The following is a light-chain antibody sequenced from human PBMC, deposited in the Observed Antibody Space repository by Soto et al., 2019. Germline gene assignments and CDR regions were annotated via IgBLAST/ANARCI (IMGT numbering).Light chain of an antibody. J-gene: IGLJ1*01. CDR1: SCNIGAGYD. Sequence: SVLAQPPSVSGAPGHRVTISCTGSSCNIGAGYDVHWYQQLPGTAPKLLIFRNNNRPSGVPDRFSGSKSGTSASLAITGLQAEDEADYYCQSYDSSLSAYVFATGTKVTDL. V-gene: IGLV1-40*01. CDR2: RNN. CDR3: QSYDSSLSAYV.